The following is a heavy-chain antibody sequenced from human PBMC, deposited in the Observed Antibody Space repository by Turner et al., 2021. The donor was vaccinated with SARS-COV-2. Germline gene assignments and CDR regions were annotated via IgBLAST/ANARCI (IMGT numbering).Heavy chain of an antibody. V-gene: IGHV3-30*04. CDR3: ARAYGDYGLISYYGMDV. CDR1: DFTFAAYA. D-gene: IGHD4-17*01. Sequence: QLLESGGGVVQPGRSLRLSCAASDFTFAAYAMHWVRQAPGKGLEWVAVISNDGRGKYYADSVRGRFTISRDNSENTVSLQMNSLREDDTAVFYCARAYGDYGLISYYGMDVWGQGTTVTVSS. J-gene: IGHJ6*02. CDR2: ISNDGRGK.